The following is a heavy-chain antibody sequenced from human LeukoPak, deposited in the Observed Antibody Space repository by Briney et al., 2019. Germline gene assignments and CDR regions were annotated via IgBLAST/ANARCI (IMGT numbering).Heavy chain of an antibody. CDR1: GFTFSSYW. D-gene: IGHD2/OR15-2a*01. CDR3: ARVAVIYYYYMEV. Sequence: GGSLRLSCAASGFTFSSYWMSWVRQAPGKGLEWVANINQDGSEKYYVDSVKGRFTISRDNAKHSLFLQMNSLRAEDTAVYYCARVAVIYYYYMEVWGKGTTVTVSS. V-gene: IGHV3-7*01. CDR2: INQDGSEK. J-gene: IGHJ6*03.